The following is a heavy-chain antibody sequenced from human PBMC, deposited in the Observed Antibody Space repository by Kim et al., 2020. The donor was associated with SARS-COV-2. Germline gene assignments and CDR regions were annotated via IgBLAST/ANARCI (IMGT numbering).Heavy chain of an antibody. Sequence: ASVKVSCKTSGYIFTDYYMHWVRQAPGQGLEWMGRINSNSGDTKYAEKFQGRVTMTRDTSISTVYMDLSRLTSNDTAVYFCARDLKEGPDGGSNWFDPWGQGTVVAVS. V-gene: IGHV1-2*06. CDR3: ARDLKEGPDGGSNWFDP. CDR1: GYIFTDYY. CDR2: INSNSGDT. J-gene: IGHJ5*02. D-gene: IGHD2-15*01.